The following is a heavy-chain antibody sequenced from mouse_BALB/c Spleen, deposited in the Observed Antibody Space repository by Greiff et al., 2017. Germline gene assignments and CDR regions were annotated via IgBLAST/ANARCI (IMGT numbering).Heavy chain of an antibody. J-gene: IGHJ4*01. Sequence: VQLKESGGDLVKPGGSLKLSCAASGFTFSSYGMSWVRQTPDKRLEWVATISSSGSYTYYPDSVKGRFTISRDNAKNTLYLQMSSLKSEDTAMYYCARRNDYPYSKAMDYWGQGTSVTVSS. CDR2: ISSSGSYT. CDR3: ARRNDYPYSKAMDY. V-gene: IGHV5-6*01. CDR1: GFTFSSYG. D-gene: IGHD2-4*01.